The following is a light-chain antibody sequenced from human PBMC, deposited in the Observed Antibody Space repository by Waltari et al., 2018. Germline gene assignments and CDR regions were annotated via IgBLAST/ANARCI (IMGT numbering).Light chain of an antibody. J-gene: IGLJ2*01. Sequence: QSALTQPASVSGSPGQSITVSCTGTSRDVGRYNLFSWYQQHPGKDPKLIIDEVSERPSGVSDRFSGSKSGNTASLTISGLQAEDEGDYYCCSFAGSSISMVFGGGTKLTVL. V-gene: IGLV2-23*02. CDR3: CSFAGSSISMV. CDR1: SRDVGRYNL. CDR2: EVS.